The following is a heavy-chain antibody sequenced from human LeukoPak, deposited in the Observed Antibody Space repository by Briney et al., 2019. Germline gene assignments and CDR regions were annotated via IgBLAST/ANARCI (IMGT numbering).Heavy chain of an antibody. J-gene: IGHJ4*02. CDR1: GYTCTSYG. D-gene: IGHD6-19*01. CDR3: ARGGAGWYEDY. V-gene: IGHV1-18*01. Sequence: AAVKVSCKASGYTCTSYGINWVRQAPGQGLEWMGWISPYNGNTNYAEKVQGRVTMTTDTSTSTAYMELRSLRSDDTAVYYCARGGAGWYEDYWGQGTLVTVSS. CDR2: ISPYNGNT.